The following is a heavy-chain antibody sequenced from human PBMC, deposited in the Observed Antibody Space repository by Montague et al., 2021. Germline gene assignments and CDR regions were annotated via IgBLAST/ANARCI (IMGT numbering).Heavy chain of an antibody. J-gene: IGHJ4*02. V-gene: IGHV4-59*08. CDR1: SGSISESY. Sequence: SQSLSLTCTVTSGSISESYWSWIRQSPEKGLEWIGYIYDSGTTNYNPSLKSRVTISADTSMNQFSLNLRSVTAADTAVYFCARRLGIRAPFDYWGQGTLVTVSS. CDR3: ARRLGIRAPFDY. D-gene: IGHD7-27*01. CDR2: IYDSGTT.